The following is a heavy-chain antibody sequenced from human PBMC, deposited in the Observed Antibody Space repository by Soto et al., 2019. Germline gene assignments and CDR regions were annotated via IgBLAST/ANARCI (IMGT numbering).Heavy chain of an antibody. CDR2: IYWVDDT. Sequence: QIPLEASGPTLVKPTQTLTLTCTFPGVSLSSSAVGVGVGLFRQPPCKALELLALIYWVDDTRYIPCLKSRLTNTKDTSHNQVVPTMTNMDAVDTATYYCVHWRTSTYSTIFLHYWGQGKLVAVAS. V-gene: IGHV2-5*02. CDR3: VHWRTSTYSTIFLHY. J-gene: IGHJ4*02. D-gene: IGHD3-9*01. CDR1: GVSLSSSAVGVG.